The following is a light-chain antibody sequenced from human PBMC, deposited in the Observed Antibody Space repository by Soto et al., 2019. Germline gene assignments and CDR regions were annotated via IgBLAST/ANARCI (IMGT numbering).Light chain of an antibody. CDR3: QQSYSTPFT. J-gene: IGKJ4*01. CDR1: QSISNY. Sequence: DIPMTQSPSSLSASIGDTVTITCRASQSISNYVNWYQQKPGEAPKFLIYDASNLQRGVPSRFSGSGSGTGFSLTISSLEPEDFALYYCQQSYSTPFTFGGGTTVEIK. V-gene: IGKV1-39*01. CDR2: DAS.